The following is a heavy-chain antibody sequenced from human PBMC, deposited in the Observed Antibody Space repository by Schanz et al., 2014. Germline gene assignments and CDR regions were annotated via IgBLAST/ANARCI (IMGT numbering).Heavy chain of an antibody. CDR1: GDSISSTSYY. V-gene: IGHV4-39*01. D-gene: IGHD6-19*01. CDR2: IYYSGST. Sequence: QLQMQESGPGLVKPSETLSLTCSVSGDSISSTSYYWGWIRQPPGKGLEWIGSIYYSGSTYYNASPKSRVTISVAPSKNQFSLKLNSVTAADSAVYYCARLWGGWRIPDYWGQGTLVTVSS. J-gene: IGHJ4*02. CDR3: ARLWGGWRIPDY.